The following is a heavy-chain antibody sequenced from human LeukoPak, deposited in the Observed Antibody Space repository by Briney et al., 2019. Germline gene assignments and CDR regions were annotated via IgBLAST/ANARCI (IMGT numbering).Heavy chain of an antibody. CDR1: GFTFTSYS. D-gene: IGHD4-17*01. CDR2: ISGSGGTI. J-gene: IGHJ4*02. V-gene: IGHV3-48*01. Sequence: GGSLRLSCAASGFTFTSYSLNWVRQAPGKGLEWVSYISGSGGTIYYADSVKGRFTISRDNAKNSLYLQMNSLRAEDTAVFYCARDAYGDYGFDYWGQGTLVTVSS. CDR3: ARDAYGDYGFDY.